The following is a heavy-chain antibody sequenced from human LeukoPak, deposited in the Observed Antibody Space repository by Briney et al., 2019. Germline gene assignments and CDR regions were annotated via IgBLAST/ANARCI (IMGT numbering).Heavy chain of an antibody. J-gene: IGHJ4*02. Sequence: GGSLRLSCAASGFTFSSYAMSWVRQAPGKGLEWVSAISGGSTYYADSVKGRFTISRDNSKNTLYLQMNSLRAEDTAVYYCAKDGYAGFDYWGQGTLVTVSS. CDR2: ISGGST. CDR1: GFTFSSYA. D-gene: IGHD1-1*01. V-gene: IGHV3-23*01. CDR3: AKDGYAGFDY.